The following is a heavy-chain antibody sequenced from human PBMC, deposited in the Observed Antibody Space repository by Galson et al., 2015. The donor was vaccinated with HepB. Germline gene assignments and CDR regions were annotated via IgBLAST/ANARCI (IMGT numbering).Heavy chain of an antibody. CDR2: TSYDGTYK. Sequence: SLRLSCAASGFTFRTYSMHWVRQAPGKGLEWVAVTSYDGTYKYYADSVKGRFTISRDNSKNTLYLQMNGLRAEDTAVYFCAREVMEGSSWPRSLYYYGVDVWGQGTTVTVSS. V-gene: IGHV3-30*04. CDR1: GFTFRTYS. J-gene: IGHJ6*02. D-gene: IGHD6-13*01. CDR3: AREVMEGSSWPRSLYYYGVDV.